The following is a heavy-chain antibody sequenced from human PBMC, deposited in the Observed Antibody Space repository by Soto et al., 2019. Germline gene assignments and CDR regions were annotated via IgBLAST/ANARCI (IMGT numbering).Heavy chain of an antibody. Sequence: SETLSLTCTVSGGSISSYYWSWIRQPPGKGLEWIGYIYYSGSTNYNPSLKSRVTISVDTSKNQFSLKVSSVTVADTAVYYCARLGGFCSSTNCYGYYAMDVWGQGTTVTVSS. CDR3: ARLGGFCSSTNCYGYYAMDV. CDR2: IYYSGST. CDR1: GGSISSYY. D-gene: IGHD2-2*01. J-gene: IGHJ6*02. V-gene: IGHV4-59*08.